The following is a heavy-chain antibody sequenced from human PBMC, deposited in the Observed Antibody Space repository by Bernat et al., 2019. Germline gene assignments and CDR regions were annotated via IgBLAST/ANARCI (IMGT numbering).Heavy chain of an antibody. CDR3: AKSGFDY. CDR2: ISYDGSNK. J-gene: IGHJ4*02. CDR1: GFTFSSYG. V-gene: IGHV3-30*18. Sequence: QVQLVESGGGVVQPGRSLRLSCAASGFTFSSYGMHWVRQAPGKGLEWVAVISYDGSNKYYADSVKGRFTISRDNSKNTLYLQMNSLRAEDTAVYYCAKSGFDYWGRGTLVTVSS.